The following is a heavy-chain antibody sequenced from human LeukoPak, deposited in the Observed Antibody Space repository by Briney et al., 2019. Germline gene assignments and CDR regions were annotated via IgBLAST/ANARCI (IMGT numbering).Heavy chain of an antibody. Sequence: GGSLRLSCAASGFAFSNYAMHWVRQAPGKGLEYVSAISSNGGNTYYANSVKGRFTISRDNSKNTLFLQMGSLRTDDMALYYCARGGDYGDYANTYWGQGTLVTVSS. D-gene: IGHD4-17*01. J-gene: IGHJ4*02. CDR1: GFAFSNYA. CDR3: ARGGDYGDYANTY. CDR2: ISSNGGNT. V-gene: IGHV3-64*01.